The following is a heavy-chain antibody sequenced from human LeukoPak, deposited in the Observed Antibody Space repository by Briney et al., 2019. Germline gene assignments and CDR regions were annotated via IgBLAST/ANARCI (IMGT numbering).Heavy chain of an antibody. V-gene: IGHV4-4*07. Sequence: PSETLSLTCTVSGDSISSYYWSWIRQPAGNGLEWIGRIYTSGSTNYNPSLKSRVTMSVDTSKNQFSLKLSSVTAADTAVYYCALGYSSSWYGHDAFDIWGQGTMVTVSS. D-gene: IGHD6-13*01. CDR3: ALGYSSSWYGHDAFDI. CDR2: IYTSGST. CDR1: GDSISSYY. J-gene: IGHJ3*02.